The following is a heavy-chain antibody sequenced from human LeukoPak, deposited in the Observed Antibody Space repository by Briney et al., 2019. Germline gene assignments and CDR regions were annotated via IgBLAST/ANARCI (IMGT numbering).Heavy chain of an antibody. J-gene: IGHJ4*02. V-gene: IGHV6-1*01. Sequence: SQTLSLTCAISGDSVSSNSAAWNWIRQSPSRGLEWLGRAYYKSKWYNDYAVSVKSRITINPDTSKNQFSLQLNSVTPEDTAVYYRARGYCTNGICGLLDYWGQGTLVTVSS. D-gene: IGHD2-8*01. CDR1: GDSVSSNSAA. CDR3: ARGYCTNGICGLLDY. CDR2: AYYKSKWYN.